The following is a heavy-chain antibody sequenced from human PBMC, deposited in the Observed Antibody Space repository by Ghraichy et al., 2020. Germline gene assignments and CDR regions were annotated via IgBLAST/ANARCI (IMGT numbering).Heavy chain of an antibody. CDR3: AASPGYSSSFNAFDI. V-gene: IGHV1-46*03. J-gene: IGHJ3*02. Sequence: ASVKVSCTASGYTFTAYYMHWVRQAPGQGLEWMGIINPSGGSTSYAQKFQGRVTMTRDTSTSPVYMELSSLRSEDTAVYYCAASPGYSSSFNAFDIWGQGTMVTVSS. D-gene: IGHD6-13*01. CDR2: INPSGGST. CDR1: GYTFTAYY.